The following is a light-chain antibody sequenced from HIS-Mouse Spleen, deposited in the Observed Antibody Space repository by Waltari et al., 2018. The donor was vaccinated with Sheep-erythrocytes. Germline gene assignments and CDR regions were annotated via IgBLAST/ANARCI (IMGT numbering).Light chain of an antibody. CDR1: SPNIGSNT. CDR2: SNN. Sequence: QSVLTQPPSASGTPGQRVTSPCSGSSPNIGSNTVNWYQQLPGTAPKLLIYSNNPRPSGVPDRFSGSKSGTSASLAISGLQSEDEADYYCAAWDDSLNGPVFGGGTKLTVL. J-gene: IGLJ3*02. CDR3: AAWDDSLNGPV. V-gene: IGLV1-44*01.